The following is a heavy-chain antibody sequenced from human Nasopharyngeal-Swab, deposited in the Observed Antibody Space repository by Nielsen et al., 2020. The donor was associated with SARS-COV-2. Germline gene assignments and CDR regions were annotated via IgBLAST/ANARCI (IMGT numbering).Heavy chain of an antibody. CDR3: AKALGSSGYYFFDY. CDR2: ISSSSSYI. V-gene: IGHV3-21*04. J-gene: IGHJ4*02. CDR1: GFTFSSYS. Sequence: GGSLRLSCAASGFTFSSYSMNWVRQAPGKGLEWVSSISSSSSYIYYADSVKGRFTISRDNSKNTLYLQMNSLGAEDTAVYYCAKALGSSGYYFFDYWGQGTLVTVSS. D-gene: IGHD3-22*01.